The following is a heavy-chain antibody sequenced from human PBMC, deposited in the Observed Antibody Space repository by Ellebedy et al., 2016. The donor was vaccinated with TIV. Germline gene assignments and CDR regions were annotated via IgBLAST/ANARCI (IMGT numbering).Heavy chain of an antibody. CDR2: ISNDGSNN. Sequence: GESLKISXAASGFTFSTYAMHWVRQAPGKGLEWVAVISNDGSNNHYVDSVKGRFTISRDNAKNSLYLQMDSLRTEDTALYFCAKLGCSNGICYQLDSWGQGTLVIVSS. CDR1: GFTFSTYA. CDR3: AKLGCSNGICYQLDS. V-gene: IGHV3-30*18. D-gene: IGHD2-8*01. J-gene: IGHJ4*02.